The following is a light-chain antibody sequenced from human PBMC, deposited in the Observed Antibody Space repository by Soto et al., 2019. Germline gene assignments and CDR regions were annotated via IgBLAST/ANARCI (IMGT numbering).Light chain of an antibody. V-gene: IGKV4-1*01. CDR1: QSVLYSSNNKNY. CDR3: QQYYSTQVT. CDR2: WAS. Sequence: DIVMTQSPDSLAVSLGERATINCKSSQSVLYSSNNKNYLAWYQQKPGQPPKLLIYWASTRESGVPDRFSGSGSGTDFTLTISSLQAEDVAVYYFQQYYSTQVTFGQGTKVEIK. J-gene: IGKJ1*01.